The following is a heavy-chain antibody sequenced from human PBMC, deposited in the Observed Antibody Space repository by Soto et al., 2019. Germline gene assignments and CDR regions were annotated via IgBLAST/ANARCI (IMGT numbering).Heavy chain of an antibody. CDR3: TRAWYSGSYYSDY. CDR2: IRSKAYGGTT. J-gene: IGHJ4*02. CDR1: GFTFGDYA. D-gene: IGHD1-26*01. Sequence: EVQLVESGGGLEQPGRSLRLSCTASGFTFGDYAMSWVRQAPGKGLEWVGFIRSKAYGGTTEYAASVKGRFTISRDDSKSIAYLQMNSLKTEDTAVYYCTRAWYSGSYYSDYWGQGTLVTVSS. V-gene: IGHV3-49*04.